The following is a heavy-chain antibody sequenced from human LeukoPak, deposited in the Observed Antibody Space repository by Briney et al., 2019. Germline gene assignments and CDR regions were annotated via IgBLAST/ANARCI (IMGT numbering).Heavy chain of an antibody. J-gene: IGHJ5*02. Sequence: GASLKISCKGSEYRFTNYWIGWVRQRPGKGLEWLGMIYPGDSNTRYSPSFQGHVTISADKSISTAYLQWSSLKASDTAMYYCARHQGYFDPWGQGTLVTVSS. CDR3: ARHQGYFDP. D-gene: IGHD3-22*01. CDR1: EYRFTNYW. CDR2: IYPGDSNT. V-gene: IGHV5-51*01.